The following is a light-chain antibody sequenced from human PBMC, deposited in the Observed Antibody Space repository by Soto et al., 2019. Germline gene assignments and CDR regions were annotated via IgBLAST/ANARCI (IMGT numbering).Light chain of an antibody. CDR3: QQYFFSPAT. CDR2: WAS. Sequence: LVVTHSPDSLSVSLCNTSTIICKSRQSVLYSSNNKNYLAWYQQKPGQPPKLLIYWASTRESGVPDRFSGSGSGTHFTLTISSLQTEDVAVYYCQQYFFSPATFGGGTKVDIK. CDR1: QSVLYSSNNKNY. J-gene: IGKJ4*01. V-gene: IGKV4-1*01.